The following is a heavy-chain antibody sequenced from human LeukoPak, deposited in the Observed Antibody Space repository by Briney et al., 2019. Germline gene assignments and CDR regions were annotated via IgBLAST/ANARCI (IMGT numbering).Heavy chain of an antibody. D-gene: IGHD3-16*01. J-gene: IGHJ4*02. Sequence: SETLSLTCTVSGGSISSYYWGWIRQPPGKGLEWIGYIYYSGSTNYNPSLKSRVTISVDTSKNQFSLKLSSVTAADTAVYYCARDRGDDRGGFDYWGQGTLVTVSS. V-gene: IGHV4-59*01. CDR1: GGSISSYY. CDR2: IYYSGST. CDR3: ARDRGDDRGGFDY.